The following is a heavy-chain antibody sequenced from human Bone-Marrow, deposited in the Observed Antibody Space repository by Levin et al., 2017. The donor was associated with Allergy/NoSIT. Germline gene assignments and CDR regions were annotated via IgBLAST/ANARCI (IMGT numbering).Heavy chain of an antibody. CDR3: ARQIGGELERRPYYYGMDV. J-gene: IGHJ6*02. D-gene: IGHD1-1*01. Sequence: SETLSLTCTVSGGSISSSSYYWGWIRQPPGTGLEWIGSIYYSGSTYYNPSLKSRVTISVDTSKNQFSLKLSSVTAADTAVYYCARQIGGELERRPYYYGMDVWGQGTTVTVSS. CDR1: GGSISSSSYY. V-gene: IGHV4-39*01. CDR2: IYYSGST.